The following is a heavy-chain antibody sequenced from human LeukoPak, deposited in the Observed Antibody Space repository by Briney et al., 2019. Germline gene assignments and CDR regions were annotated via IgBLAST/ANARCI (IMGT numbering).Heavy chain of an antibody. Sequence: QPGGSLRLSCAASGFTFDDYAMHWVRQAPGKGLEWVSGISWNSGSIGYADSVKGRFTISRDNSKNTLYLQMNSLRAEDTAVYYCAKDSAAAALDYWGQGTLVTVSS. V-gene: IGHV3-9*01. CDR1: GFTFDDYA. CDR3: AKDSAAAALDY. J-gene: IGHJ4*02. CDR2: ISWNSGSI. D-gene: IGHD6-13*01.